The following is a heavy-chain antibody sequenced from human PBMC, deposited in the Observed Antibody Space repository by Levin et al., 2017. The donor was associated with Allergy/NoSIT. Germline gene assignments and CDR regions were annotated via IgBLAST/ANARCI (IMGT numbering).Heavy chain of an antibody. J-gene: IGHJ4*02. CDR2: ISGSGGST. CDR1: GFTFSSYA. CDR3: AKDPRGSGTYALFDY. V-gene: IGHV3-23*01. Sequence: GESLKISCAASGFTFSSYAMSWVRQAPGKGLEWVSAISGSGGSTYYADSVKGRFTISRDNSKNTLYLQMNSLRAEDTAVYYCAKDPRGSGTYALFDYWGQGTLVTVSS. D-gene: IGHD3-10*01.